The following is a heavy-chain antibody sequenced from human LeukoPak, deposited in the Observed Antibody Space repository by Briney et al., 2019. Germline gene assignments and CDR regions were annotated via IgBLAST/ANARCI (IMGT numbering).Heavy chain of an antibody. CDR2: IYYSGST. Sequence: SETLSLTCTVSGGSISSYYWSWIRQPPGKGLEWIGCIYYSGSTNYNPSLKSRVTISVDTSQNQFSLKLSSVTAADTAVYYCARTNSENYDILTGYSNWFDPWGQGTLVTVSS. V-gene: IGHV4-59*01. CDR3: ARTNSENYDILTGYSNWFDP. D-gene: IGHD3-9*01. CDR1: GGSISSYY. J-gene: IGHJ5*02.